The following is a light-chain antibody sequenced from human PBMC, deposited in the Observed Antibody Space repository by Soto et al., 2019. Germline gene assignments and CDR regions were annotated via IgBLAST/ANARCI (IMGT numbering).Light chain of an antibody. J-gene: IGLJ2*01. CDR3: SSYTTRPPLLL. V-gene: IGLV2-14*01. CDR1: SSDVGTNNF. Sequence: QSALTQPASVSGSPGQSITISCTGTSSDVGTNNFVSWYQQHPGTAPKLVIHEVSNRPSGVSSRFSGSKSGNTASLTISGLQPGDEADYYCSSYTTRPPLLLFGGGTKLTVL. CDR2: EVS.